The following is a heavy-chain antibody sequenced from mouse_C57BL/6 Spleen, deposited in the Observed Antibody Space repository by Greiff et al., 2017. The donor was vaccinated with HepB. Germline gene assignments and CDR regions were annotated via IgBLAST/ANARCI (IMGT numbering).Heavy chain of an antibody. CDR3: ARRAWGYFDY. CDR2: IDPSDSYT. V-gene: IGHV1-50*01. D-gene: IGHD3-3*01. Sequence: QVQLQQPGAELVKPGASVKLSCKASGYTFTSYWMQWVKQRPGQGLEWIGEIDPSDSYTNYNQKFKCKATLTVDTSSSTAYMQLSSLTSEDSAVYYCARRAWGYFDYWGQGTTLTVSS. J-gene: IGHJ2*01. CDR1: GYTFTSYW.